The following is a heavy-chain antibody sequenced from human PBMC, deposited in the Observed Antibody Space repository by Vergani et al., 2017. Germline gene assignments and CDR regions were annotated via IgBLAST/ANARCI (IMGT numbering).Heavy chain of an antibody. D-gene: IGHD6-13*01. V-gene: IGHV3-33*01. CDR3: ARARAAAGTYYYYGMDV. Sequence: QVQLVESGGGVVQPGRSLRLSCAASGFTFSSYGMHWVRQAPGKGLEWVAVIWYDGSNKYYADSVKGRFTISRDNSKNTLYLQMNSLRAEDTVVYYCARARAAAGTYYYYGMDVWGQGTTVTVSS. J-gene: IGHJ6*02. CDR1: GFTFSSYG. CDR2: IWYDGSNK.